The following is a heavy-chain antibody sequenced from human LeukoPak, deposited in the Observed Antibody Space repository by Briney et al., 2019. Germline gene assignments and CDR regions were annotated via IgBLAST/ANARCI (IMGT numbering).Heavy chain of an antibody. V-gene: IGHV1-2*02. Sequence: ASVKVSCKASGYTFTGYYMHWVRQAPGQGLEWMGWINPNSGGTNYAQKFQGRVTMTRDTSISTAYMELSRLRSDDTAVYYCAGEDGTTIFGVVINYYYYGMDVWGQGTTVTVSS. CDR2: INPNSGGT. CDR3: AGEDGTTIFGVVINYYYYGMDV. CDR1: GYTFTGYY. J-gene: IGHJ6*02. D-gene: IGHD3-3*01.